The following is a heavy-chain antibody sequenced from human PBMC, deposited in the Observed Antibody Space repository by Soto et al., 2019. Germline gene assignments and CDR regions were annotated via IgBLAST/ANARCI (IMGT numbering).Heavy chain of an antibody. J-gene: IGHJ4*02. Sequence: TLSLTCTVSGGSISSGAYSWSWIRQPPGKGLEWIGYIYHSGNTYYNPSLKSRVAISVDRSKNQFSLELSSVTAADTAVYYCVRGGITVVRGVIPYFNYWGQGVLVTVSS. V-gene: IGHV4-30-2*01. CDR3: VRGGITVVRGVIPYFNY. CDR2: IYHSGNT. CDR1: GGSISSGAYS. D-gene: IGHD3-10*01.